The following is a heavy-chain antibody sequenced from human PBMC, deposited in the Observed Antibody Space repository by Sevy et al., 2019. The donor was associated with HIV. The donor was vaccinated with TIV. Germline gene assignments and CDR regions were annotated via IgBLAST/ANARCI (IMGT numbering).Heavy chain of an antibody. Sequence: GGSPRLSCSGSGFSFSNSAMNWVRQTPGKGLKYVSAISSDGVSTYYTDSVRVRFTISRDNSKNTLYLQLSSLRVEDTAVYYCVKDPDYNFWRGDYGMDVWGQGTTVTVSS. V-gene: IGHV3-64D*06. CDR1: GFSFSNSA. CDR2: ISSDGVST. D-gene: IGHD3-3*01. CDR3: VKDPDYNFWRGDYGMDV. J-gene: IGHJ6*02.